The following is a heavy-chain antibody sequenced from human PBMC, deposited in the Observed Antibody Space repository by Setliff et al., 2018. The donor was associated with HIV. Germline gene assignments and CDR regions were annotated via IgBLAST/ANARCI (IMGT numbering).Heavy chain of an antibody. CDR2: IYSSGSN. V-gene: IGHV4-61*02. CDR3: ARDAGTYASLDF. CDR1: GGSIIGHNYY. D-gene: IGHD1-1*01. Sequence: SETLSLTCTVSGGSIIGHNYYWSWIRQPAGKALEWIGRIYSSGSNTYNPSLKSRVIMSVDTSKNQIFLRLRSVTAADTAVYYCARDAGTYASLDFWGQGILVTVSS. J-gene: IGHJ4*02.